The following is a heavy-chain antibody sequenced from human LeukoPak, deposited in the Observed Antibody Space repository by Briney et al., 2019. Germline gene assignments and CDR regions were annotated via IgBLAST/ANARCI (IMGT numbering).Heavy chain of an antibody. CDR1: GGTFSSYA. Sequence: SVKVSCEASGGTFSSYAINWVRQAPGQGLEWMGGIIPIFGTANYAQKFQGRVTITTDESTSTAYMELSSLRSEDTAVYYCARAPRWIQLWYYFDYWGQGTLVTVSS. CDR3: ARAPRWIQLWYYFDY. D-gene: IGHD5-18*01. V-gene: IGHV1-69*05. CDR2: IIPIFGTA. J-gene: IGHJ4*02.